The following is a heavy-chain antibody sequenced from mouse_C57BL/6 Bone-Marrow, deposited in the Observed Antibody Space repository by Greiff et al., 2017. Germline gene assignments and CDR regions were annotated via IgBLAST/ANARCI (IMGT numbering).Heavy chain of an antibody. V-gene: IGHV1-69*01. CDR3: AREGITTVVAHFDY. Sequence: QVQLKQPGAELVMPGASVKLSCKASGYTFTSYWMHWVKPRPGQGLEWIGEIDPSDSYTNYHQTVKGKFTLTVAKSSRTAYMQFSSLTSENSAVYSLAREGITTVVAHFDYWGQGTTLTVSS. J-gene: IGHJ2*01. CDR2: IDPSDSYT. CDR1: GYTFTSYW. D-gene: IGHD1-1*01.